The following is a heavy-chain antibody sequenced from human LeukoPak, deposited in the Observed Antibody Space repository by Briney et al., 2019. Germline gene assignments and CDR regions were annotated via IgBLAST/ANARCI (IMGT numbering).Heavy chain of an antibody. D-gene: IGHD2-2*02. Sequence: SETLSLTCAVYGGSFSGYYWSWIRQPPGKGLEWIGEINHSGSTNYNPSLKSRVTISVDTSKNQFSLKLSSVTAADTAVYYCARRIGCSSTSCYTYNWFDPWGQGTLVTVSS. V-gene: IGHV4-34*01. CDR3: ARRIGCSSTSCYTYNWFDP. J-gene: IGHJ5*02. CDR2: INHSGST. CDR1: GGSFSGYY.